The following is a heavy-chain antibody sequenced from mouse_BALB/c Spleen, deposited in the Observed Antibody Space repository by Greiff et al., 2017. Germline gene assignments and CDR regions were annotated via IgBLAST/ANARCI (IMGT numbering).Heavy chain of an antibody. D-gene: IGHD2-2*01. V-gene: IGHV14-4*02. Sequence: VQLKQSGAELVRSGASVKLSCTASGFNIKDYYMHWVKQRPEQGLEWIGWIDPENGDTEYAPKFQGKATMTADTSSNTAYLQLSSLTSEDTAVYYCNDGYGIYAMDYWGQGTSVTVSS. CDR3: NDGYGIYAMDY. CDR2: IDPENGDT. J-gene: IGHJ4*01. CDR1: GFNIKDYY.